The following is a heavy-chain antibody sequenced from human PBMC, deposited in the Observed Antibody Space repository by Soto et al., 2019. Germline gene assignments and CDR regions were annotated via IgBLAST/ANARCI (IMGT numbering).Heavy chain of an antibody. CDR1: GGSISSGGYY. Sequence: PSEPLSLTCTVAGGSISSGGYYWSWIRQHPGKGLEWIGYIYYSGSTYYNPSLKSRVTISVDTSKNQFSLKLSSVTAADTAVYYCARVNSGGWYVLAYWGQGTLVPVSS. CDR3: ARVNSGGWYVLAY. V-gene: IGHV4-31*03. CDR2: IYYSGST. D-gene: IGHD6-19*01. J-gene: IGHJ4*02.